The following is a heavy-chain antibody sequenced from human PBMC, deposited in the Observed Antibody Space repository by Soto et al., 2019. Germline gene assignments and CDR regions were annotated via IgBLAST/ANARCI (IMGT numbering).Heavy chain of an antibody. V-gene: IGHV4-39*01. CDR2: IYYSGST. CDR3: ASGNYYDSSGYSPTYYYYYGMDV. CDR1: GGSISSSSYY. D-gene: IGHD3-22*01. Sequence: PSETLSLTCTVSGGSISSSSYYWGWIRQPPGKGREGIGSIYYSGSTYDNPSPKSRVTISVDTSKNQFSLKLSSVTAADTAVYYCASGNYYDSSGYSPTYYYYYGMDVWGQGNTV. J-gene: IGHJ6*02.